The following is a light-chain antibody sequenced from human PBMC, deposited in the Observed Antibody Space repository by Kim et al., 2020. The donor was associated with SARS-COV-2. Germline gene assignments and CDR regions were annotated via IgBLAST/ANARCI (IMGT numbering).Light chain of an antibody. CDR1: SSNYERNF. V-gene: IGLV1-47*01. J-gene: IGLJ3*02. CDR3: AAWDDSLSGRV. CDR2: RSK. Sequence: GQRSTMAGSGSSSNYERNFVYWAQQLPGTAPKVIIYRSKQRPSGVPDRCSGCKSGASASLAISWLRYEDEEDYYCAAWDDSLSGRVFGGGTQLTVL.